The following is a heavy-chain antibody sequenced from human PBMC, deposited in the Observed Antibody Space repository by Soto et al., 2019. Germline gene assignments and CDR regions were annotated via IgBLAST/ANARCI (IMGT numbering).Heavy chain of an antibody. D-gene: IGHD3-22*01. CDR1: GFTVSSNY. CDR2: IYSGGST. J-gene: IGHJ4*02. V-gene: IGHV3-66*01. Sequence: EVQLVESGGGLVQPGGSLRLSCAASGFTVSSNYMSWVRQAPGKGLEWVSVIYSGGSTYYADSVKGRFTISRDNSKNTLYLQMNSLRAEDTAVYYCARDANYYDSSGYPYYFDYWGQGTLVTVSS. CDR3: ARDANYYDSSGYPYYFDY.